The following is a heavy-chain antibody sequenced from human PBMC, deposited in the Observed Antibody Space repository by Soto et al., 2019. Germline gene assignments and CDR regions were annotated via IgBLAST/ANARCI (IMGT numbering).Heavy chain of an antibody. V-gene: IGHV4-39*01. Sequence: PSETLSLTCTVSGDYISSSTYYWGWIRQPPGRGLEWIATIFSTGTTHYNPSLKSRVTISVDTSKNQFSLNLYFVTAADTAMYYCARHDYGDGFSYWGQGTPVTVSS. CDR1: GDYISSSTYY. CDR2: IFSTGTT. J-gene: IGHJ4*02. CDR3: ARHDYGDGFSY. D-gene: IGHD4-17*01.